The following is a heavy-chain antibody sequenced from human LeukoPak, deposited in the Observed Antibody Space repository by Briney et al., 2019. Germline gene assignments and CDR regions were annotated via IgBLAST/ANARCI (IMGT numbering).Heavy chain of an antibody. J-gene: IGHJ5*02. Sequence: SETLSLTCAVYGGSSSGYYWSWIRQPPGKGLEWIGEINHSGSTNYNPSLKSRVTISVDTSKNQFSLKLSSVTAADTAVYYCARGGPRIAVASAQPNWFDPWGQGTLVTVSS. V-gene: IGHV4-34*01. CDR2: INHSGST. D-gene: IGHD6-19*01. CDR3: ARGGPRIAVASAQPNWFDP. CDR1: GGSSSGYY.